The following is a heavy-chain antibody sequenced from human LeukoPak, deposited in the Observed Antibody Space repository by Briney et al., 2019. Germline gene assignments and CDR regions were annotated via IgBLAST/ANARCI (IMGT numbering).Heavy chain of an antibody. CDR1: GYTFTGSY. V-gene: IGHV1-2*02. D-gene: IGHD3-22*01. CDR3: ARDERYDSSGYPFDY. CDR2: INPNSGGT. J-gene: IGHJ4*02. Sequence: ASVKVSCKASGYTFTGSYIHWVRQAPGQGLEWMGWINPNSGGTYFAQKFQGRVTMTRDTSISTAYMELSRLTSDDTAMYYCARDERYDSSGYPFDYWGQGTLVTVSS.